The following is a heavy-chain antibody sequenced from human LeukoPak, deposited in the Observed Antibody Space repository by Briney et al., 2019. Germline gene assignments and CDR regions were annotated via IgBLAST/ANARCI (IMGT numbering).Heavy chain of an antibody. CDR1: GFTFTSSA. CDR3: AADRNSGYDSTFDP. D-gene: IGHD5-12*01. Sequence: KISCKASGFTFTSSAMQWVRQARGQRLEWIGWIVVGSGNTNYAQKFQERVTITRDMSTSTAYMELSSLRSEDTAVYYCAADRNSGYDSTFDPWGQGTLVTVSS. V-gene: IGHV1-58*02. J-gene: IGHJ5*02. CDR2: IVVGSGNT.